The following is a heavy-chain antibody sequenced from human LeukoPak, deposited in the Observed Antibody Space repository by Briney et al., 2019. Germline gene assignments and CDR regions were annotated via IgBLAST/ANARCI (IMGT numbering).Heavy chain of an antibody. J-gene: IGHJ4*02. Sequence: SGGSLRLSCAASGFTFSSYAMSWVRQAPGKGLEWVSAISGSGGSTYYADSVKGRFTISRDNSKNTLYLQMNSLRAEDTAVYYCAKSHLWFGELSFDYWGQGTLVTVSS. CDR1: GFTFSSYA. V-gene: IGHV3-23*01. CDR3: AKSHLWFGELSFDY. D-gene: IGHD3-10*01. CDR2: ISGSGGST.